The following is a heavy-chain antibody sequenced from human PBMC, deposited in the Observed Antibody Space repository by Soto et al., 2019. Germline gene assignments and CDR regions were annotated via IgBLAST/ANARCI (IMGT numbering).Heavy chain of an antibody. J-gene: IGHJ5*02. V-gene: IGHV1-69*06. CDR3: TRRGRQSANWFDP. CDR2: IIPMSGRP. Sequence: QVQLVQSGAEVKTPGSSVKVSCKASGGTFNSYSIDWVRQAPGQGFEWMGGIIPMSGRPNYAQRFQGRVTFSADKSTNTVYMEVNSLPHEDTAVYYCTRRGRQSANWFDPWGQGTLVTVSS. CDR1: GGTFNSYS.